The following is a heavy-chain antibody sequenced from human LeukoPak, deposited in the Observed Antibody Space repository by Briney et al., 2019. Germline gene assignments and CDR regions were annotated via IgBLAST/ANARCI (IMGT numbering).Heavy chain of an antibody. CDR3: AKDRTVTPRTDFDY. CDR1: GFTFSDYY. D-gene: IGHD4-17*01. Sequence: GGSLRLSCAASGFTFSDYYMTWIRQAPGKGLEWVSYISSRGSTIYYADSVKGRFTISRDNSKNTLYLQMNSLRAEDTAVYYCAKDRTVTPRTDFDYWGQGTLVTVSS. J-gene: IGHJ4*02. CDR2: ISSRGSTI. V-gene: IGHV3-11*01.